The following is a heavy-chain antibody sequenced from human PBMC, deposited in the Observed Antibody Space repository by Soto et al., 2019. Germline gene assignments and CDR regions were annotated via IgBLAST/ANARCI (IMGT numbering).Heavy chain of an antibody. CDR3: ARGRLRQPRSTGRPYYFDY. CDR1: GGSFSGYY. Sequence: ETLSLICAVDGGSFSGYYWSWIRQPPGKGLEWIGEINHSGSTNYNPSLKSRVTISVDTSKNQFYLKLSSVTAADTAVYYCARGRLRQPRSTGRPYYFDYWGQGTLVTVSS. D-gene: IGHD2-8*02. CDR2: INHSGST. V-gene: IGHV4-34*01. J-gene: IGHJ4*02.